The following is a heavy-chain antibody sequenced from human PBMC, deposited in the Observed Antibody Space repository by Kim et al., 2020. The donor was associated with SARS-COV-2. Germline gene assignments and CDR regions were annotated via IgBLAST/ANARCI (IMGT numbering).Heavy chain of an antibody. V-gene: IGHV3-30-3*01. Sequence: GGSLRLSCAASGFTFISYAMHWVRQAPGKGLEWVAVISYDGSNKYYADSVKGRFTISRDNSKNTLYLQMNSLRAEDTAVYYCARVLAGYSSHFDYWGQGT. CDR1: GFTFISYA. CDR3: ARVLAGYSSHFDY. J-gene: IGHJ4*02. D-gene: IGHD2-15*01. CDR2: ISYDGSNK.